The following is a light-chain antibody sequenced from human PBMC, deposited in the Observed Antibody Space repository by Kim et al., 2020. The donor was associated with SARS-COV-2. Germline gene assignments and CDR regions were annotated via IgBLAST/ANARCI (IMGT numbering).Light chain of an antibody. CDR2: GAS. J-gene: IGKJ2*01. Sequence: EIVMTQSPATLSVSQGERATLSCRASQSVSSNIAWYQQKPGQAPRLLIYGASTRAIGIPDRFSGSGSGTEFTLTISSLQSEDFAIYYCQQYNNWPMYTFGQGTKLEI. V-gene: IGKV3-15*01. CDR3: QQYNNWPMYT. CDR1: QSVSSN.